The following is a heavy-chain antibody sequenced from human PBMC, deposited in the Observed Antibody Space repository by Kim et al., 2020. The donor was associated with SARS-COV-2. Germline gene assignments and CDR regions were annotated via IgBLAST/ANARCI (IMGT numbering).Heavy chain of an antibody. J-gene: IGHJ3*02. V-gene: IGHV3-7*03. D-gene: IGHD6-13*01. Sequence: GGSLRLSCAASGFTFSSYWMTWVRQAPGKGLYWVANIKEDGSEKNYVDSVKGRFTISRDNAKNSLYLQMNSLRAEDTAVYYCARVGRGSSWSQNAFDIWGQGTMVTVSS. CDR2: IKEDGSEK. CDR3: ARVGRGSSWSQNAFDI. CDR1: GFTFSSYW.